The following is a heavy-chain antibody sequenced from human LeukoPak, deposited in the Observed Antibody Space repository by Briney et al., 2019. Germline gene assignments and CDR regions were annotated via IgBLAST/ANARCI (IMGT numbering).Heavy chain of an antibody. J-gene: IGHJ4*02. V-gene: IGHV4-59*01. D-gene: IGHD3-10*01. CDR1: GGSISSYY. CDR2: IYYSGST. CDR3: AGVLKYYGSGSYLDY. Sequence: PSETLSLTCTVSGGSISSYYWSWIRQPPGKGLEWIGYIYYSGSTNYNPSLKSRVTISVDTSKNQFSLKLSSVTAADTAVYYCAGVLKYYGSGSYLDYWGQGTLVTVSS.